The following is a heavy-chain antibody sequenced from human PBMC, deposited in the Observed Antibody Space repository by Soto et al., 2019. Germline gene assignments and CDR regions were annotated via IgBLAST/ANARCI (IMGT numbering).Heavy chain of an antibody. CDR2: ISGSGGST. J-gene: IGHJ3*02. V-gene: IGHV3-23*01. CDR1: GFTFSSYA. D-gene: IGHD6-13*01. CDR3: AKDLGSSWYKYDAFDI. Sequence: GGSLRLSCAASGFTFSSYAMSWVRQAPGKGLEWVSAISGSGGSTYYADSVKGRFTISRDNSKNTLYLQMNSLRAEDTAVYYCAKDLGSSWYKYDAFDIWGQGTMVTVSS.